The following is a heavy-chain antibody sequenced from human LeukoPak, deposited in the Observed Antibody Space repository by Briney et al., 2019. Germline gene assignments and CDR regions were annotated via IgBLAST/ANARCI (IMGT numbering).Heavy chain of an antibody. V-gene: IGHV3-74*01. Sequence: GGSLRLSCAASGFTFDDYAMHWVRQAPGKGLVWVSRINSDGSSTSYADSVKGRFTISRDNAKNTLYLQMNSLRAEDTAVYYCARGGRIAAAGTGYWGQGTLVTVSS. CDR3: ARGGRIAAAGTGY. CDR1: GFTFDDYA. J-gene: IGHJ4*02. CDR2: INSDGSST. D-gene: IGHD6-13*01.